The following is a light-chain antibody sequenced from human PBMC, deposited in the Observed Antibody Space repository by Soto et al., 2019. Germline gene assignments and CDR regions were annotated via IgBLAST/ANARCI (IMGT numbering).Light chain of an antibody. Sequence: QSALTQPASVSGSPGQSITISCTGTSSDVGGYNYVSWYQQHTGKAPKLMIYDVSNRPSGVSNRFSGYKSGNTASLTISGLQAEDEADYYSSSYTSSSTVVVFGGRTEATVL. CDR2: DVS. CDR3: SSYTSSSTVVV. J-gene: IGLJ2*01. V-gene: IGLV2-14*01. CDR1: SSDVGGYNY.